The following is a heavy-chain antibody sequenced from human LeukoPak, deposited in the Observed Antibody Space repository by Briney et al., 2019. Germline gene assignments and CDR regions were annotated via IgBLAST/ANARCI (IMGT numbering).Heavy chain of an antibody. CDR2: INHSGST. V-gene: IGHV4-34*01. Sequence: SETLSLTCAVYGGSFSGYYWSWIRQPPGKGLEWIGEINHSGSTNYNPSLKSRVTISVDTSKNQFSLKLSSVTAADTAVYYCARATYYYDSSGPYYFDYWGQGTLVTVSS. J-gene: IGHJ4*02. CDR1: GGSFSGYY. D-gene: IGHD3-22*01. CDR3: ARATYYYDSSGPYYFDY.